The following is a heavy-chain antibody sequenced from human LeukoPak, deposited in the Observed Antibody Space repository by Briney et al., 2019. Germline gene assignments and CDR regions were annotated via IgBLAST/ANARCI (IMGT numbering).Heavy chain of an antibody. CDR2: ISSSSSTI. D-gene: IGHD6-13*01. CDR1: GFTFSSYS. J-gene: IGHJ5*02. CDR3: AREHYIAAADKAFDP. Sequence: VGSLRLSCAASGFTFSSYSMNWVRQAPGKGQEWVSYISSSSSTIYYADSVKGRFTISRDNAKNSLYLQMNSLRAEDTAVYYCAREHYIAAADKAFDPWGQGTLVTVSS. V-gene: IGHV3-48*01.